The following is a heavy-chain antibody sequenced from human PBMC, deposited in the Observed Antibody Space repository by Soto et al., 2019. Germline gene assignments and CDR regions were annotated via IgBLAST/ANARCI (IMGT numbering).Heavy chain of an antibody. V-gene: IGHV1-69*12. Sequence: QVQLVQSGAEVKKPGSSVKVSCKASGGTFSSYAISWVRQAPGQGLEWMGGIIPIFGTANYAQKFQGRVTISAVESKSTAYMELSSLKSEDTAVHDSGRDGGNYDGNSDCFDIWGQGTMVTVSS. CDR3: GRDGGNYDGNSDCFDI. CDR2: IIPIFGTA. CDR1: GGTFSSYA. J-gene: IGHJ3*02. D-gene: IGHD1-7*01.